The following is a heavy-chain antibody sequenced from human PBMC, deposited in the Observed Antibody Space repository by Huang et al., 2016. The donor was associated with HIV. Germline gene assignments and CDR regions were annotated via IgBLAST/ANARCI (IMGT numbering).Heavy chain of an antibody. V-gene: IGHV2-5*01. J-gene: IGHJ4*02. CDR1: GFSLTPAGVG. D-gene: IGHD6-25*01. CDR2: IYSNGDG. CDR3: AHSTDASAATFYFDF. Sequence: QIPLRESGPALVNPPQTLTLPSPFSGFSLTPAGVGLGWVRQPPGQALEWLAFIYSNGDGRYSPSLSSRLTITKDTSKNQVVLTMTNMDPVDTATYYCAHSTDASAATFYFDFWGQGTLVAVSS.